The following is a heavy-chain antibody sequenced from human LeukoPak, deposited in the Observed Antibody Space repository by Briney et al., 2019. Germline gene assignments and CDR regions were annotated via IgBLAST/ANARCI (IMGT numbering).Heavy chain of an antibody. D-gene: IGHD1-26*01. CDR2: ISGSGGST. J-gene: IGHJ4*02. Sequence: PGGSLRLSCAASGFTFSSYAMSWVRQAPGKGLEWVSAISGSGGSTYYADSVKGRFTISRDNSKNTPYLQMNSLRAEDTAVYYCAKDLMIVGATTFDYWGQGTLVTVSS. CDR3: AKDLMIVGATTFDY. CDR1: GFTFSSYA. V-gene: IGHV3-23*01.